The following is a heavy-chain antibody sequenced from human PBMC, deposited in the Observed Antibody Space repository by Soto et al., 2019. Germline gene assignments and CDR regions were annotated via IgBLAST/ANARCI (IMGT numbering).Heavy chain of an antibody. J-gene: IGHJ4*02. D-gene: IGHD2-2*01. CDR3: VRDPTVRVYQLPGYFDY. V-gene: IGHV3-48*02. CDR2: ISTSSGTI. Sequence: EVQLVESGGGSVQPGGSLRLSCAASGFTFSNYNMNWVRQAPGKGLEWVSYISTSSGTIYYADSVKGRFTISRDNAKNSLYLQMDSLRDEDTALYFCVRDPTVRVYQLPGYFDYWGQGTLVTVSS. CDR1: GFTFSNYN.